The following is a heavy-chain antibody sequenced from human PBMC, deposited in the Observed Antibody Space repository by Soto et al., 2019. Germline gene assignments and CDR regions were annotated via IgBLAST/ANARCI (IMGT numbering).Heavy chain of an antibody. J-gene: IGHJ5*02. CDR2: ISYDGTNT. Sequence: PGGSLRLSCAASGFTFSSYGMHWVRQAPGKGLEWVAVISYDGTNTYYSDSVKGRFSISRDISKNTLYLQMTSLRAEDAAIYYCGRTFRDGLLGLDPWGQGTLVTVSS. V-gene: IGHV3-30*03. CDR1: GFTFSSYG. D-gene: IGHD3-16*01. CDR3: GRTFRDGLLGLDP.